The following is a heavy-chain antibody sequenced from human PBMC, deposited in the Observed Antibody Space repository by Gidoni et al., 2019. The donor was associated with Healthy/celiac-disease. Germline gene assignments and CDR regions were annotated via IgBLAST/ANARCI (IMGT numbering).Heavy chain of an antibody. Sequence: EVQMLESGGGFVQARGSLRLSCTASGFTSGDYAMSWVRQAPGKGLEWVGFIRSKAYGGATEYAASVKGRFTISRDDSKIIAYRQMNSLKTEDTAVYYCTTDIVATNFDYWGQGTLVTVSS. V-gene: IGHV3-49*04. CDR1: GFTSGDYA. J-gene: IGHJ4*02. CDR3: TTDIVATNFDY. CDR2: IRSKAYGGAT. D-gene: IGHD5-12*01.